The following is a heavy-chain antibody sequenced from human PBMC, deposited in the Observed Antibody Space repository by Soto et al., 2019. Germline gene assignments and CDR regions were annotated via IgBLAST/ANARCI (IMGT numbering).Heavy chain of an antibody. CDR3: AVAYCGGDCYAFDY. Sequence: PSETLSLTCAVSGGSINTYYWSWVRQPPGKGLEWIGNIHHSGSTNYNPSLNSRVTISIDTSKNKLSLWLNSVTAADTAVYYCAVAYCGGDCYAFDYWGQGTLVTVSS. CDR1: GGSINTYY. V-gene: IGHV4-59*01. CDR2: IHHSGST. D-gene: IGHD2-21*02. J-gene: IGHJ4*02.